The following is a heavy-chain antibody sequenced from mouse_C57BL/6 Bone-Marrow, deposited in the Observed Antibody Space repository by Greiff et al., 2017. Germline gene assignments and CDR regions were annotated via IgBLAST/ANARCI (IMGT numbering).Heavy chain of an antibody. CDR2: INPSSGYT. CDR1: GYTFTSYT. CDR3: ARYWPMTTGRYFDV. J-gene: IGHJ1*03. V-gene: IGHV1-4*01. D-gene: IGHD1-2*01. Sequence: VHLVESGAELARPGASVKMSCKASGYTFTSYTMHWVKQRPGPGLEWIGYINPSSGYTKYNQKFKDKATLTTDKSSSTAYMQLSSLTSEDSAVYYCARYWPMTTGRYFDVWGTGTTVTVSS.